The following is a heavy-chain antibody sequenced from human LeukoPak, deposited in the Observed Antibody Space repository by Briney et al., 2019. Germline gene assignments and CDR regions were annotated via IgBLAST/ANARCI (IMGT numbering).Heavy chain of an antibody. D-gene: IGHD3-22*01. CDR2: IASSGDGI. CDR3: ATPFIYYDSSGYL. Sequence: PGGSLRLSCAASGFLFRSYSMNWVRQAPGKGLEWLSYIASSGDGIYYADSVKGRFTISRDNAKNSLYLQMNSLRAEDTAVYYCATPFIYYDSSGYLWGQGTMVTVSS. J-gene: IGHJ3*01. V-gene: IGHV3-48*01. CDR1: GFLFRSYS.